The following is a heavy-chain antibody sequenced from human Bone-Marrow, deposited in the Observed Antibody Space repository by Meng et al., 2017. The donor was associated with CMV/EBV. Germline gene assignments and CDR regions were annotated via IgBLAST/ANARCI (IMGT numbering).Heavy chain of an antibody. CDR2: ISAYNGNT. CDR3: AWGSETYYFDY. CDR1: GYTFTSYG. J-gene: IGHJ4*02. V-gene: IGHV1-18*01. Sequence: QIHMWQSGAEVKKPGASRKVSCKASGYTFTSYGISWVRQAPGQGLEWMGWISAYNGNTNYAQKLQGRVTMTTDTSTSTAYMELRSLRSDDTAVYYCAWGSETYYFDYWGQGTLVIVSS. D-gene: IGHD3-16*01.